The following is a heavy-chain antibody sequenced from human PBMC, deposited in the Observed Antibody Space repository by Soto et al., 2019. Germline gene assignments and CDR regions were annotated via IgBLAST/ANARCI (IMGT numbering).Heavy chain of an antibody. Sequence: QVQLVESGGGVVQPGRSLRLSCAASGFTFSSYGMHWVRQAPGKGLEWVAVISYDGSNKYYADSVKGRFTISRDNSKNTLYLQMNSLRAEDTAVYYCAKDRSNDYGDYAGWAGYYGMDVWGQGTTVTVSS. CDR3: AKDRSNDYGDYAGWAGYYGMDV. CDR2: ISYDGSNK. J-gene: IGHJ6*02. V-gene: IGHV3-30*18. D-gene: IGHD4-17*01. CDR1: GFTFSSYG.